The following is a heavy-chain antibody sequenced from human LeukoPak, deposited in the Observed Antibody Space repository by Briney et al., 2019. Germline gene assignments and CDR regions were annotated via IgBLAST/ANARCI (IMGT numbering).Heavy chain of an antibody. CDR2: IYYSGST. V-gene: IGHV4-31*03. Sequence: SQTLSLTCTVSGGSISSGGYYWSWLRQHPGKGLEWIGYIYYSGSTYYNPSLKSRVTISVDTSKNQFSRKLSSVTAADTAVYYCARDRDDILTGYYRHDAFDIWGQGTMVTVSS. CDR3: ARDRDDILTGYYRHDAFDI. CDR1: GGSISSGGYY. D-gene: IGHD3-9*01. J-gene: IGHJ3*02.